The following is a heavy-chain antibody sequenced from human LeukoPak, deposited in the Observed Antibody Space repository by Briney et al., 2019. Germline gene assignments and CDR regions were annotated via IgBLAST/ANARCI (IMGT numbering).Heavy chain of an antibody. V-gene: IGHV3-23*01. CDR2: ISVSGGST. CDR3: AKPPDDSSGWYGEYFQH. CDR1: GFTFSSYA. D-gene: IGHD6-19*01. J-gene: IGHJ1*01. Sequence: GGSLRLFCAACGFTFSSYAMIWVRQAPGMGLDWVSAISVSGGSTDYADSVKELFTTSRDNPKNTLYLQMNSLRAEDTAVYYCAKPPDDSSGWYGEYFQHWGQGTLVTVSS.